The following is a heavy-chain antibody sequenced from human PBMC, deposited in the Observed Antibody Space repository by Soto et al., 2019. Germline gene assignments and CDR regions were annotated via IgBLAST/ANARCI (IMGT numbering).Heavy chain of an antibody. V-gene: IGHV4-31*03. D-gene: IGHD6-6*01. CDR3: ARAEKAAPGHDALDI. CDR2: IYYSGST. J-gene: IGHJ3*02. Sequence: SETLSLTCTVSGGSISSGGYYWRWIRQHPGKGLEWIGYIYYSGSTYYNPSLKSRVTISVDTSKNQFSLKLSSVTAADTAVYYCARAEKAAPGHDALDIWGQGTMVTVSS. CDR1: GGSISSGGYY.